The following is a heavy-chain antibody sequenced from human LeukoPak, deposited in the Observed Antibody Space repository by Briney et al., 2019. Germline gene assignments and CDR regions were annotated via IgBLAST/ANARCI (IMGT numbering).Heavy chain of an antibody. CDR3: ARDGEDIVVVPAAHDVWFDP. CDR2: ISAYNGNT. J-gene: IGHJ5*02. D-gene: IGHD2-2*01. Sequence: ASVKVSCKASGYTFTSYGISWVRQAPGQGLEWMGWISAYNGNTNYAQKLQGRVTMTTDTSTSTAYMELRSLRSEDTAVYYCARDGEDIVVVPAAHDVWFDPWGQGTLVTVSS. V-gene: IGHV1-18*01. CDR1: GYTFTSYG.